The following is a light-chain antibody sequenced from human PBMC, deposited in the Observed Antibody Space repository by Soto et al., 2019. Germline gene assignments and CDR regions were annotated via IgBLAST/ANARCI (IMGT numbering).Light chain of an antibody. CDR2: DVS. Sequence: QSALTQPASVSGSPGQSITISCTGTSSDVGFYNYVSWYQHHPGKAPKLMIYDVSYRPSGVSNRLSGSKSGNAASLTISGLQAEDEADYYCTSYTRSSTVVFGGGTKLTVL. CDR1: SSDVGFYNY. CDR3: TSYTRSSTVV. V-gene: IGLV2-14*03. J-gene: IGLJ2*01.